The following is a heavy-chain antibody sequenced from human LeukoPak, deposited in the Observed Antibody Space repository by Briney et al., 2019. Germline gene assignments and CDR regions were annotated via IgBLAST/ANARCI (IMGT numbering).Heavy chain of an antibody. CDR2: ISGSGGST. V-gene: IGHV3-23*01. D-gene: IGHD3-10*01. CDR1: GFTFSNAW. J-gene: IGHJ4*02. Sequence: GGSLRLSCAASGFTFSNAWMSWVRQAPGKGLEWVSAISGSGGSTYYADSVKGRFTISRDNSKNTLYLQMNSLRAEDTAVYYCAKDYYYGSGSYFSRYFDYWGQGTLVTVSS. CDR3: AKDYYYGSGSYFSRYFDY.